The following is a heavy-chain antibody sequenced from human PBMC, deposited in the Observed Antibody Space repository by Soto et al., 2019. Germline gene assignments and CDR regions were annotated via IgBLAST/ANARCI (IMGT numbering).Heavy chain of an antibody. Sequence: VGSLRLSCAASGFTFSSYSMNWVRQAPGKGLEWVSSISSSSSYIYYADSVKGRFTISRDNAKNSLYLQMNSLRAEDTAVYYCARVRSDGMDVWGQGTTVTVSS. J-gene: IGHJ6*02. V-gene: IGHV3-21*01. CDR1: GFTFSSYS. CDR3: ARVRSDGMDV. CDR2: ISSSSSYI.